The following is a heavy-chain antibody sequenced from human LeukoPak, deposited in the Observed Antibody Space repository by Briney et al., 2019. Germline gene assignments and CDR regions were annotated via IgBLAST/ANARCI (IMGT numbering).Heavy chain of an antibody. CDR1: GYTLTELS. Sequence: AASVKVSCKVSGYTLTELSMHWVRQAPGKGLEWMGGFDPEDGETIYAQKFQGRVTMTEDTSTDTAYVELSSLRSEDTAVYYCAGWLIGWFDPWGQGTLVTVSS. CDR2: FDPEDGET. J-gene: IGHJ5*02. V-gene: IGHV1-24*01. D-gene: IGHD6-19*01. CDR3: AGWLIGWFDP.